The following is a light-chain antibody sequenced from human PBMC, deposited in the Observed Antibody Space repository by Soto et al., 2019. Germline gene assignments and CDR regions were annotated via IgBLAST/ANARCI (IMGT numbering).Light chain of an antibody. CDR2: DVS. CDR3: QQRSDWPIT. V-gene: IGKV3-11*01. Sequence: EIVLTQFPATLSLSPGERATLSCRASQSVSRYLACYQQKPGQAPRLLIYDVSTRATGIPARFSGSGSGTDFTLTITSLEPEDFALYSCQQRSDWPITFGQGTRLEIK. CDR1: QSVSRY. J-gene: IGKJ5*01.